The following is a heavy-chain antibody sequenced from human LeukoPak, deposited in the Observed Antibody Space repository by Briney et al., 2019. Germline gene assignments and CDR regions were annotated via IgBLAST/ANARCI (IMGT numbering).Heavy chain of an antibody. CDR2: IRGNGDT. D-gene: IGHD3-16*01. J-gene: IGHJ4*02. Sequence: PGGSLRLSCAASGVSFSSFAMSWVRQGPARGLEWVSSIRGNGDTFYADSVKGRLTLSSDSSRNTVYFQLNNLRVEDTAIYYCARASWVSSTDAVRWGQGTLVTVSS. CDR3: ARASWVSSTDAVR. CDR1: GVSFSSFA. V-gene: IGHV3-23*01.